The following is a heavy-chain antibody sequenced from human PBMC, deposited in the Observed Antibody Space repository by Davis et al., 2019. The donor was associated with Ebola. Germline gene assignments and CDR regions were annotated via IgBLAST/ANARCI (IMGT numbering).Heavy chain of an antibody. V-gene: IGHV3-13*01. J-gene: IGHJ4*02. CDR1: GFTFSSYD. Sequence: GGSLRLSCAASGFTFSSYDMHWVRQATGKRLEWVSAIGTAGDTYYPGSVKGRFTISRANAKSSLYLQMNSLRAEDTAVYYCTRAAFGSYYFDYWGQGTLVTVFS. CDR2: IGTAGDT. CDR3: TRAAFGSYYFDY. D-gene: IGHD3-3*01.